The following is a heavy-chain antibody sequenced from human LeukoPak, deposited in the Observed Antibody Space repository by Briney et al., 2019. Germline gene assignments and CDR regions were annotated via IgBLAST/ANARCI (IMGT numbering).Heavy chain of an antibody. CDR3: AREHCSGGSCYSCFDY. CDR2: INPKSGGT. CDR1: GYTFTSYG. D-gene: IGHD2-15*01. J-gene: IGHJ4*02. V-gene: IGHV1-2*02. Sequence: EASVKVSCKASGYTFTSYGISWVRQAPGQGLEWMGWINPKSGGTNYAQKFQGRVTMTRDTSISTAYMELSRLRSDDTAVYYCAREHCSGGSCYSCFDYWGQGTLVTVSS.